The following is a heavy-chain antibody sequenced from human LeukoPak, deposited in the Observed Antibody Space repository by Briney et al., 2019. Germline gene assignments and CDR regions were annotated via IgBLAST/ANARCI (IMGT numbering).Heavy chain of an antibody. Sequence: ASVKVSCKASGGTFSSYAISWVRQAPGQGLEWMGWISAYNGNTNYAQKVQGRVTMITDTSTSTAYMELRSLRSDDTAVYYCAYDSSGYHKWFDPWGQGTLVTVSS. V-gene: IGHV1-18*01. J-gene: IGHJ5*02. CDR1: GGTFSSYA. CDR3: AYDSSGYHKWFDP. CDR2: ISAYNGNT. D-gene: IGHD3-22*01.